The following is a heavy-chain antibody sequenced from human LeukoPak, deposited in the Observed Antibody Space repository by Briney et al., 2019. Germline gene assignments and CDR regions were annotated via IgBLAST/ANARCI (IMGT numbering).Heavy chain of an antibody. Sequence: GGSLRLSCAASGFTFSTYAMHWVRQAPGKGLEWVAVMWYDGSNKYYADSVKGRFTISRDNSKNTLYLQMNSLRTEDTAVYYCAKGKVSPLRYFDWLSPDYWGQGTLVTVSS. V-gene: IGHV3-30*02. CDR1: GFTFSTYA. CDR2: MWYDGSNK. D-gene: IGHD3-9*01. CDR3: AKGKVSPLRYFDWLSPDY. J-gene: IGHJ4*02.